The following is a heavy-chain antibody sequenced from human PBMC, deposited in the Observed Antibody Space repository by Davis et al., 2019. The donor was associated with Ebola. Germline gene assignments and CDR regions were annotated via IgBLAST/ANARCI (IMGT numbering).Heavy chain of an antibody. J-gene: IGHJ6*02. CDR3: ARDGEGV. CDR2: MNPNSGNT. D-gene: IGHD7-27*01. CDR1: GYTFTSYD. Sequence: ASVKVSCKASGYTFTSYDINWVRQATGQGLEWMGWMNPNSGNTGYAQKLQGRVTMTTDTSTSTAYMELRSLRSDDTAVYYCARDGEGVWGQGTTVTVSS. V-gene: IGHV1-8*01.